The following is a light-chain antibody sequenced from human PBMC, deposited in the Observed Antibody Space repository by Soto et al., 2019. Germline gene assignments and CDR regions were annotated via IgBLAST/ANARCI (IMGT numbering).Light chain of an antibody. Sequence: DIVMTQSPLSLPVTPGEPASISCRSSQSLLHSNAYNYLDWYLQKPGQSPQLLIYLGSNRASGGPERFSGSGSGTDFTLKISRVEAADVGVYYCMQALQTPPYTFGQGTKLEIK. J-gene: IGKJ2*01. CDR3: MQALQTPPYT. CDR1: QSLLHSNAYNY. V-gene: IGKV2-28*01. CDR2: LGS.